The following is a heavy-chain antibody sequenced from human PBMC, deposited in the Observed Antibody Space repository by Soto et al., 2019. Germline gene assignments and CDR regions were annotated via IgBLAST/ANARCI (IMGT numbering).Heavy chain of an antibody. CDR3: AREDNSEAFDI. V-gene: IGHV3-21*06. D-gene: IGHD1-1*01. CDR1: GFTFSSYS. Sequence: GGSLRLSCAASGFTFSSYSMNWVRQAPGKGLEWVSSISRSSSHKYYADSMKGRFTISRDNAKNSLYLQMNSLRVEDTAVYYCAREDNSEAFDIWGRGTMVTVSS. CDR2: ISRSSSHK. J-gene: IGHJ3*02.